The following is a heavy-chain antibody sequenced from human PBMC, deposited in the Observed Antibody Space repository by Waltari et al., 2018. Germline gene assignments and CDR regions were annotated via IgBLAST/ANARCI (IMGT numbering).Heavy chain of an antibody. CDR3: AKWGGSYWLSPPLSDS. J-gene: IGHJ5*01. V-gene: IGHV3-23*01. Sequence: EVQLLESGGGLVQPGGSLRISCAASGFTFSGYAMSWVRQAPGKGLGWVSSISGSCGSTYYADSVKGRFTISRDNSKNTLYLQMNSLRAEDTAVYYCAKWGGSYWLSPPLSDSWGQGTLVTVSS. CDR2: ISGSCGST. CDR1: GFTFSGYA. D-gene: IGHD1-26*01.